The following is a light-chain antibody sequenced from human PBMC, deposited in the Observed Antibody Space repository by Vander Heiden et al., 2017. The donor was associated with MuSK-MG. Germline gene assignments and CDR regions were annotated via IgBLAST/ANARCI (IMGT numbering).Light chain of an antibody. J-gene: IGKJ1*01. CDR2: AAS. V-gene: IGKV1-39*01. CDR1: QSISSY. Sequence: DIQMTKSPSSLSASVGDRVTITCRASQSISSYLNWYQQKPGKAPKLLIYAASSLQSGVPSRFSGSGSGTDFTLTISSLQPEDFATYYGQQSYSTPQTFGQGTKVEIK. CDR3: QQSYSTPQT.